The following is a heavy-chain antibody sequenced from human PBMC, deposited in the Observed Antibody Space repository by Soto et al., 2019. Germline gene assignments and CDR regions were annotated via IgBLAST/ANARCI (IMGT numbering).Heavy chain of an antibody. Sequence: QVQLVESGGGVVQPGRSLRLSCAASGFTFSSYGMHWVRQAPGKGLEWVAVISYDGSNKYYADSVKGRFTISRDNSKNTLYLQMNSLRAEDTAVYYFAKTYSGSYYSAKNWQPIDYWGQGTLVTVSS. J-gene: IGHJ4*02. V-gene: IGHV3-30*18. D-gene: IGHD1-26*01. CDR2: ISYDGSNK. CDR3: AKTYSGSYYSAKNWQPIDY. CDR1: GFTFSSYG.